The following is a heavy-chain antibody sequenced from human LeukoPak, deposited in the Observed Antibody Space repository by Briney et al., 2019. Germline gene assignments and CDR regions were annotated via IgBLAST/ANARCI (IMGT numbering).Heavy chain of an antibody. CDR3: ARAGVWDYSDSSGYHNAAFDI. V-gene: IGHV1-2*02. CDR2: INPNSGDT. J-gene: IGHJ3*02. CDR1: GYTFSDYY. D-gene: IGHD3-22*01. Sequence: ASVKVSCKTSGYTFSDYYIHWIRQAPGQGLEWVGWINPNSGDTDYAQKFQGRVTVTRDTSISTAYMELGRLRSDDTAVYYCARAGVWDYSDSSGYHNAAFDIWGQGTMVTVSS.